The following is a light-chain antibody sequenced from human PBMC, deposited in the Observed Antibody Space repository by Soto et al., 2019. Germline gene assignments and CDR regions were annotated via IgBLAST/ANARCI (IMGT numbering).Light chain of an antibody. V-gene: IGKV3-15*01. CDR2: GAS. CDR3: QQYNNWPPLT. J-gene: IGKJ4*01. Sequence: PGERATLSCRASQSVSSNLAWYQQKPGQAPRLLIYGASTRATGIPARFSGSGSGTEFTLTISSLQSEDFAVYYCQQYNNWPPLTFGGGTMVEIK. CDR1: QSVSSN.